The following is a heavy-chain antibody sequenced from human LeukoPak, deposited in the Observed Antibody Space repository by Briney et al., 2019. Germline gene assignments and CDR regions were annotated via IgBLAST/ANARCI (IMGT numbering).Heavy chain of an antibody. D-gene: IGHD3-9*01. CDR3: ARGHYDVLAASYKWTPDY. J-gene: IGHJ4*02. CDR2: ISSSSSYI. CDR1: GFTFSSYS. Sequence: GGSLRLSCAASGFTFSSYSMNWVRQAPGKGLEWVSSISSSSSYIYYADSVKGRFTTSRDNAKNSLSLQLNSLRVEDTAVYYCARGHYDVLAASYKWTPDYWGQGTLVTVSS. V-gene: IGHV3-21*01.